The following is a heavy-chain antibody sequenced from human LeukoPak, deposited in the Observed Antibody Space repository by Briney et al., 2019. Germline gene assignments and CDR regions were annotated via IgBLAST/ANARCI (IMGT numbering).Heavy chain of an antibody. CDR2: IKSDGSST. CDR3: ARGSYYDSGGYYPTPLFDY. D-gene: IGHD3-22*01. V-gene: IGHV3-74*01. CDR1: GFTFSSYW. Sequence: PGGSLRLSCAVSGFTFSSYWMHWVRQAPGKGLVWVSRIKSDGSSTSYADSVKGRFTISRDNAKNTLFLQMNSLRAEDTAVYFCARGSYYDSGGYYPTPLFDYWGQGSLVTVSS. J-gene: IGHJ4*02.